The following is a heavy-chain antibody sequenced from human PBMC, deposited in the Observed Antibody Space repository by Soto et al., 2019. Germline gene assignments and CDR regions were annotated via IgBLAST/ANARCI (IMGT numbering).Heavy chain of an antibody. J-gene: IGHJ4*02. D-gene: IGHD6-19*01. V-gene: IGHV3-30*18. CDR3: AKDGNVYSSGWYAPSLDY. CDR1: GFTFSSYG. CDR2: ISYDGSNT. Sequence: QVQLVESGGGVVQPGRSLRLSYAASGFTFSSYGMHWVRQAPGKGLEWVAVISYDGSNTYYGDTVKGRFTISRDNSKNTLSLQMNSLRAEDTAVYYCAKDGNVYSSGWYAPSLDYWGQGTLVTVSS.